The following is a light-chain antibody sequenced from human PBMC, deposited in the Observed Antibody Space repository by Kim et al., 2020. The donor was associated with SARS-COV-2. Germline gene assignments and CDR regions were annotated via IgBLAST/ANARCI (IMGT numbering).Light chain of an antibody. CDR1: SSDVGAYNY. J-gene: IGLJ2*01. CDR3: TSYTTSSTVV. CDR2: HVS. Sequence: QSALTQPASVSGSPGQSITISCTGTSSDVGAYNYVSWYQQHPGKAPQLMIYHVSNRPSGVSDRFSGSKSGNTSSLTISGLQAEDEAAYYCTSYTTSSTVVFGGGTQLTVL. V-gene: IGLV2-14*03.